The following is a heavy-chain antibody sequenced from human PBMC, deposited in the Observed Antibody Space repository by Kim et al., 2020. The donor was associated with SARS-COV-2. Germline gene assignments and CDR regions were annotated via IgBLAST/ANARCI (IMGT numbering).Heavy chain of an antibody. J-gene: IGHJ4*02. Sequence: SETLSLTCAVYGGSFSGYYWSWIRQPPGKGLEWIGEINHSGSTNYNPSLKSRVTISVDTSKNQFSLKLSSVTAADTAVYYCARATYSSSWWHWGQGTLVTVSS. CDR2: INHSGST. V-gene: IGHV4-34*01. CDR3: ARATYSSSWWH. CDR1: GGSFSGYY. D-gene: IGHD6-13*01.